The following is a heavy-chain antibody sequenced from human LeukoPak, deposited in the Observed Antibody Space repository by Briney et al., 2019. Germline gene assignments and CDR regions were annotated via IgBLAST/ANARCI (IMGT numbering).Heavy chain of an antibody. CDR3: ATPLPHYYDSSGYYPNFDY. CDR2: FDPEDGET. J-gene: IGHJ4*02. V-gene: IGHV1-24*01. D-gene: IGHD3-22*01. CDR1: GYTLTELS. Sequence: ASLKVSCKVSGYTLTELSVHWVRQAPGKGLEWMGGFDPEDGETIYAQKFQGRVTMTEDTSTDTAYMELSSLRSEDTAVYYCATPLPHYYDSSGYYPNFDYWGQGTLVTVSS.